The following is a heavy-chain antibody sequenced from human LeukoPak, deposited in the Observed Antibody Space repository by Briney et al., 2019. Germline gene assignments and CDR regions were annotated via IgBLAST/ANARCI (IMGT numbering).Heavy chain of an antibody. J-gene: IGHJ3*02. V-gene: IGHV3-30-3*01. D-gene: IGHD5-12*01. CDR3: ARGGAFDI. Sequence: GSLRLSCAASGFTFSSYAMHWVRQAPGKGLEWVAVISYDGSNKYYADSVKGRFTISRDNSKNTLYLQMNSLRAEDTAVYYCARGGAFDIWGQGTMVTVSS. CDR1: GFTFSSYA. CDR2: ISYDGSNK.